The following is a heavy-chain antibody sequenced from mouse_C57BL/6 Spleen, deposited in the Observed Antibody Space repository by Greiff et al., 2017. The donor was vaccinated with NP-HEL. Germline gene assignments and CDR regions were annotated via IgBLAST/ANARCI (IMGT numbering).Heavy chain of an antibody. CDR2: IDPEDGDT. CDR1: GFNIKDYY. Sequence: VQLQQSGAELVRPGASVKLSCTASGFNIKDYYMHWVKQRPEQGLEWIGRIDPEDGDTEYAQKFQGKATMTADTSSNTASLQLSRLTSEHTAVYYCTPSYGSSPWFAYWGQGTLVTVSA. V-gene: IGHV14-1*01. CDR3: TPSYGSSPWFAY. D-gene: IGHD1-1*01. J-gene: IGHJ3*01.